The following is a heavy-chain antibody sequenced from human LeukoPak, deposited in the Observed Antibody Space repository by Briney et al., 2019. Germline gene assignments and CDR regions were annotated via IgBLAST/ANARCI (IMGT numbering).Heavy chain of an antibody. CDR1: GGSISSGGYS. D-gene: IGHD3-22*01. J-gene: IGHJ3*02. V-gene: IGHV4-30-2*01. CDR3: ARALSGWDDAFDI. CDR2: IYHSGST. Sequence: SETLSLTCAVSGGSISSGGYSWSWIRQPPGKGLEWIGYIYHSGSTYYNPSLKSRVTISVDRSKNQFSLKLSSVTAADTAVYYCARALSGWDDAFDIWGQGTMVTVSP.